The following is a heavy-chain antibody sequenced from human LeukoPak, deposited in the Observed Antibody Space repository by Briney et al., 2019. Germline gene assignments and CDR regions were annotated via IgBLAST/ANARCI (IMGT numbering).Heavy chain of an antibody. D-gene: IGHD3-16*01. CDR2: IKEDGSEK. J-gene: IGHJ6*03. V-gene: IGHV3-7*01. Sequence: GGSLRLSCAASGFTFNNYWMGWVRPAPGKGLEWVANIKEDGSEKNYVDSVKGRFTISTDNAKNSLYLQMSSLRAADTAVYYCARVMAASVWRSYGSYYYYYYMDVWGKGTTVTVSS. CDR1: GFTFNNYW. CDR3: ARVMAASVWRSYGSYYYYYYMDV.